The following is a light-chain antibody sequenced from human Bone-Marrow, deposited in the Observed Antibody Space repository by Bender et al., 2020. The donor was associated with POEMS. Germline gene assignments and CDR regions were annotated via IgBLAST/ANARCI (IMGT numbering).Light chain of an antibody. CDR1: GSNIGGYP. Sequence: QSVLTQPPSVSGTPGQRVTISCSGSGSNIGGYPVNWYQQLPGTAPRLLIYTNNERPSGVPDRFSGSKSGNTASLTISGLQADDEAEYYCCSYADNSVWVFGGGTKLTVL. V-gene: IGLV1-44*01. CDR3: CSYADNSVWV. J-gene: IGLJ3*02. CDR2: TNN.